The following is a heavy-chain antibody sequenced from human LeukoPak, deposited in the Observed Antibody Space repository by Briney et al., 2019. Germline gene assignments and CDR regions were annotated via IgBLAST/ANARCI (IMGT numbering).Heavy chain of an antibody. CDR3: ARDSGSGSYSGY. D-gene: IGHD3-10*01. CDR1: GFTFSSYG. CDR2: ISYDGNNK. J-gene: IGHJ4*02. Sequence: GGSLRLSCAASGFTFSSYGMHWVRQAPGKGLEWVAVISYDGNNKYYADSVKGRFTISRDNSKNTLYLQMNSLRAEDTAVYYCARDSGSGSYSGYWGQGTLVTVSS. V-gene: IGHV3-30*03.